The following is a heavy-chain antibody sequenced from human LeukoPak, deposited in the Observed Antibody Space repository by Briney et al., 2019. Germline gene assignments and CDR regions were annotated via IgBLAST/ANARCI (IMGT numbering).Heavy chain of an antibody. D-gene: IGHD2-2*01. CDR2: IRYDGSNK. CDR3: AKDQAYSSTSPDAFDI. Sequence: PGGSLRLSCAASGFTFSSYGMHWVRQAPGKGLEWVAFIRYDGSNKYYADSVKGRFTISRDNSKNTPYLQMNSLRAEDTAVYYCAKDQAYSSTSPDAFDIWGQGTMVTVSS. J-gene: IGHJ3*02. CDR1: GFTFSSYG. V-gene: IGHV3-30*02.